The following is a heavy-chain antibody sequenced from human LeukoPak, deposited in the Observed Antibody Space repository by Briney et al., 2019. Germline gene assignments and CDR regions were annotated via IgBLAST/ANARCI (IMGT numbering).Heavy chain of an antibody. CDR3: ASSRWQAFDS. V-gene: IGHV3-23*01. CDR1: GFTFSSYA. Sequence: PGGSLRLSCAASGFTFSSYAMSWVRQAPGKGLEWVSTIGGGGESTYYADSVKGRFTISRDNSKNTVYLQMNSLRAEDTAVYYCASSRWQAFDSWGQGILVTVSS. CDR2: IGGGGEST. D-gene: IGHD6-13*01. J-gene: IGHJ4*02.